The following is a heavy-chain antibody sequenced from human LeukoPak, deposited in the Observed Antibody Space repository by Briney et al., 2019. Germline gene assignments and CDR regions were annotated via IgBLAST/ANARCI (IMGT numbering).Heavy chain of an antibody. V-gene: IGHV3-9*01. CDR1: GFTFDDYA. CDR2: ISWNSGSI. J-gene: IGHJ1*01. Sequence: GGSLRLSCAASGFTFDDYAMHWARQAPGKGLEWVSGISWNSGSIGYADSVKGRFTISRDNAKNSLYLQMNSLRAEDTALYYCARTTVTIAFQHWGQGTLVTVSS. D-gene: IGHD4-17*01. CDR3: ARTTVTIAFQH.